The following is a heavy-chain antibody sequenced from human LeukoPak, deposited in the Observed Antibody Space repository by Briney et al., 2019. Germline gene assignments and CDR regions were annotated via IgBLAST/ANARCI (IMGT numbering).Heavy chain of an antibody. CDR3: ARGAAWLAGIDY. D-gene: IGHD6-19*01. CDR2: IYYSGTT. V-gene: IGHV4-39*01. CDR1: GGSISSSSYY. J-gene: IGHJ4*02. Sequence: SETLSLTCTVSGGSISSSSYYWGWIRQPPGKGLEWIGSIYYSGTTHYNLSLKSRGTISVDTSKNQFSLKLSSVTAADTAVYYCARGAAWLAGIDYWGQGTLVIVSS.